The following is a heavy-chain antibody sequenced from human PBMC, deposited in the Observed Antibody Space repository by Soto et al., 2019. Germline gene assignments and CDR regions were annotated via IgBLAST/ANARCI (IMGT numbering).Heavy chain of an antibody. CDR1: GYTFTSYA. D-gene: IGHD2-2*01. V-gene: IGHV1-3*01. Sequence: GASVKVSCKDSGYTFTSYARHWVRQANGQRLEWMGWINAGNGNTKYSQKFQGRVTITRDTSASTAYMELSSLRSEDTAVYYCARAWAPASDIVVVPAAMWYWGQGTLVTVSS. CDR3: ARAWAPASDIVVVPAAMWY. CDR2: INAGNGNT. J-gene: IGHJ4*02.